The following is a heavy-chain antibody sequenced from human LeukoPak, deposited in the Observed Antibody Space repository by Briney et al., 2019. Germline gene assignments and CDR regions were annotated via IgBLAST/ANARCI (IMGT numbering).Heavy chain of an antibody. Sequence: GGSLKLSCAASGFTVSSYYMSWVRQAPGKGLEWVSVIYSGGSTNYADSVKGRFTISRDNAKNTLYLQMNSLRVEDTAVYYCARGPIVVGTYYYMDVWGKGTTVTVSS. CDR1: GFTVSSYY. D-gene: IGHD2-2*01. CDR3: ARGPIVVGTYYYMDV. V-gene: IGHV3-53*01. J-gene: IGHJ6*03. CDR2: IYSGGST.